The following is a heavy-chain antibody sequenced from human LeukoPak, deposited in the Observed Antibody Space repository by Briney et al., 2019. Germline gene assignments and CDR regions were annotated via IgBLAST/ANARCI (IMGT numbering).Heavy chain of an antibody. J-gene: IGHJ6*02. CDR1: GYTFTSYG. V-gene: IGHV1-18*01. CDR3: ARDGRYSSSWYVYYYGMDV. CDR2: ISAYNGNT. Sequence: ASVTVSFKASGYTFTSYGISWVRQAPGQGLEWMGWISAYNGNTNYAQKLQGRVTMTTDTSTSTAYMELRSLRSDDTAVYYCARDGRYSSSWYVYYYGMDVWGQGTTVTVSS. D-gene: IGHD6-13*01.